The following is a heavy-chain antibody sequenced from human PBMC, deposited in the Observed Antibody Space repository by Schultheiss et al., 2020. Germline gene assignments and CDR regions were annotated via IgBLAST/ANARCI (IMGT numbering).Heavy chain of an antibody. CDR1: GINFSSYA. CDR3: TLDYGY. D-gene: IGHD4-17*01. CDR2: IRSKANSYAT. V-gene: IGHV3-73*01. J-gene: IGHJ4*02. Sequence: GGSLRLSCAASGINFSSYAMSWVRQASGKGLEWVGRIRSKANSYATAYAASVKGRFTISRDDSKNTAYLQMNSLKTEDTAVYYCTLDYGYWGQGTLVTVSS.